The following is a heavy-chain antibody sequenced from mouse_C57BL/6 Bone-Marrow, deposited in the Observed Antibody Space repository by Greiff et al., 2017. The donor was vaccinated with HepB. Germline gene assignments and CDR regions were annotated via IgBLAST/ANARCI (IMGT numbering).Heavy chain of an antibody. D-gene: IGHD1-1*01. CDR1: GYAFSSYW. V-gene: IGHV1-80*01. J-gene: IGHJ1*03. CDR2: IYPGDGDT. Sequence: QVQLQQSGAELVKPGASVKISCKASGYAFSSYWMNWVKQRPGKGLEWIGQIYPGDGDTNYNGKFKGKATLTADKSSRTAYMHLSSLTSEDSAVYFCAREYYYGSSYWYFDVWGTGTTVTVSS. CDR3: AREYYYGSSYWYFDV.